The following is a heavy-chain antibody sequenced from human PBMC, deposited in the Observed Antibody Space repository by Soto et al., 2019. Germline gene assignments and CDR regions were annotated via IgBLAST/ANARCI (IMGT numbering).Heavy chain of an antibody. Sequence: EVQLLESGGGLVQPGGSRRLSCAASGFTFSSYAMSWVRQAPGKGLEWVSAISGSGGSTYYADSVKGRFTISRDNSKNTLYLQMNGLRAEDTAVYYGAKPSPQDDAFDIWGQGTMVTVSS. CDR2: ISGSGGST. CDR3: AKPSPQDDAFDI. CDR1: GFTFSSYA. J-gene: IGHJ3*02. V-gene: IGHV3-23*01.